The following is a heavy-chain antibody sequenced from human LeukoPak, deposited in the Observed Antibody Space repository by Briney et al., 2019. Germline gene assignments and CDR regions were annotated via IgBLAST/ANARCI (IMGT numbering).Heavy chain of an antibody. D-gene: IGHD3-22*01. Sequence: SVKVSCKASGGTFSSYAISWVRQAPGQGLEWMGRIIPILGIANYAQKFQGRVTITTDKSTSTAYMELSSLRSEDTAVYYCARGGYDSSGFPYWGQGTLVTVSS. J-gene: IGHJ4*02. CDR2: IIPILGIA. V-gene: IGHV1-69*04. CDR1: GGTFSSYA. CDR3: ARGGYDSSGFPY.